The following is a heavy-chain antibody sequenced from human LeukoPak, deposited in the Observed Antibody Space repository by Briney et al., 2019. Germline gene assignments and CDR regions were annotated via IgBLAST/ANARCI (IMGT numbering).Heavy chain of an antibody. CDR2: IYYSGST. V-gene: IGHV4-30-4*01. Sequence: TSETLSLTCTVSGGSISSGDYYWSWIRQPPGKGLAWIGYIYYSGSTYYNPSLKSRVTISVDTSKNQFSLKLSSVTAADTAVYYCARDSGHTMMMTGIDPWGQGTLVTVSS. D-gene: IGHD3-22*01. J-gene: IGHJ5*02. CDR3: ARDSGHTMMMTGIDP. CDR1: GGSISSGDYY.